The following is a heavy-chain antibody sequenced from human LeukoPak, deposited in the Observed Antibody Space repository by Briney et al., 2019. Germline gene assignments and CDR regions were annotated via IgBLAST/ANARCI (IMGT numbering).Heavy chain of an antibody. CDR2: IYPGDSET. D-gene: IGHD6-6*01. CDR3: ATTSRYFDH. J-gene: IGHJ4*02. V-gene: IGHV5-51*01. CDR1: GYIFTSYW. Sequence: PGESLKISCKGSGYIFTSYWIGWVRQMPGKGLEWMGIIYPGDSETRYSPSFQGQVTISADKSISTTYLQWTSLKASDTAIYYCATTSRYFDHWGQGTLVTVSP.